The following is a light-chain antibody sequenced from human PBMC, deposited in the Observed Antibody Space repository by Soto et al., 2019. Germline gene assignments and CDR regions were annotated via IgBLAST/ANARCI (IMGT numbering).Light chain of an antibody. CDR1: SGHSSYA. J-gene: IGLJ2*01. Sequence: QAVLTQTPSASASLGASVKLTCTLSSGHSSYAIAWHQQQPEKGPRYLMKLTSDGSHSKGDGIPDRFSGSSSGAERYLTIPSLQSEDEADDYCQTWGTGGVFGGGTKLTVL. V-gene: IGLV4-69*01. CDR3: QTWGTGGV. CDR2: LTSDGSH.